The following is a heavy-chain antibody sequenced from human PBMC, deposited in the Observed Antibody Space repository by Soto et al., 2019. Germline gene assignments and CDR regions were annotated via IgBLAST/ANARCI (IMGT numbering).Heavy chain of an antibody. Sequence: GASVKVSCKASGGTFSSYAISWVRQAPGQGLEWMGGIIPIFGTANYAQKFQGRVTITADESTSTAYMELSSLRSEDTAVYYCARTASSSSPTYYYYYGMDVWGQGPRSPSP. CDR3: ARTASSSSPTYYYYYGMDV. CDR2: IIPIFGTA. J-gene: IGHJ6*02. CDR1: GGTFSSYA. V-gene: IGHV1-69*13. D-gene: IGHD6-6*01.